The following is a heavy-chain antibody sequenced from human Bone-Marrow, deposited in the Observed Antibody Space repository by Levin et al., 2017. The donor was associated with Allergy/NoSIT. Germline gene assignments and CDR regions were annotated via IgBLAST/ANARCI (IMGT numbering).Heavy chain of an antibody. CDR2: MFAGGAA. CDR1: GGSINNPNHY. J-gene: IGHJ5*02. V-gene: IGHV4-61*02. D-gene: IGHD2-8*02. Sequence: SCTVSGGSINNPNHYWSWIRQPAGKGLEWIGRMFAGGAATYNRSLRSRVTISIDTSKNQFSLKLTSVTAADTAVYYCARDETFNTWHTGWFDPWGQGTLVTVSS. CDR3: ARDETFNTWHTGWFDP.